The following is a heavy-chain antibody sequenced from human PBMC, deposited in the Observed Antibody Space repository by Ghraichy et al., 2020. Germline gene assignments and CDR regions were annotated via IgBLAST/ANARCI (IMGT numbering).Heavy chain of an antibody. V-gene: IGHV3-23*01. CDR1: GFTFSSYA. CDR2: ISGSGGST. J-gene: IGHJ2*01. Sequence: GGSLRLSCAASGFTFSSYAMSWVRQAPGKGLEWVSAISGSGGSTYYADSVKGRFTISRDNSKNTLYLQMNSLRAEDMAVYYCASSGYSYGHWYFDLWGRGTLVTVSS. D-gene: IGHD5-18*01. CDR3: ASSGYSYGHWYFDL.